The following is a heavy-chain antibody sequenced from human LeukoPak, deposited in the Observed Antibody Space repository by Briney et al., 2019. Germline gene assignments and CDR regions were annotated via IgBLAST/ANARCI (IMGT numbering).Heavy chain of an antibody. J-gene: IGHJ5*02. D-gene: IGHD1-1*01. CDR1: GYSISSGYY. V-gene: IGHV4-38-2*01. CDR2: VHHSGTT. CDR3: AGWARGGTTGQAPS. Sequence: SETLSLTCAVSGYSISSGYYWAWIRQPPGKGLEWIGTVHHSGTTYSNPSLTSRVTISVDTSKNQFSLQLNSVTAADTAISFCAGWARGGTTGQAPSWGQGTLVTVSS.